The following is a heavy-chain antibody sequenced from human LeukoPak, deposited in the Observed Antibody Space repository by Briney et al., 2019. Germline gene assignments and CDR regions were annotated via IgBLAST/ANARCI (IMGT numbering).Heavy chain of an antibody. CDR2: IYTSGST. Sequence: PSDTLSLTCTVSGGSISSYYWSWIRHPPGKGRGWIGYIYTSGSTNYNPSLNSRVTISEDPSKIQFSLELSSVTAADTAVYYCARQEDDIFFDYWGQGTLVTVSS. CDR3: ARQEDDIFFDY. J-gene: IGHJ4*02. V-gene: IGHV4-4*09. CDR1: GGSISSYY. D-gene: IGHD3-9*01.